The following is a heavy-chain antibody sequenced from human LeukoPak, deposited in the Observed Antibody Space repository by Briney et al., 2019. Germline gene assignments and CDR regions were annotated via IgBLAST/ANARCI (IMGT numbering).Heavy chain of an antibody. CDR1: GFTFSDYY. J-gene: IGHJ6*02. Sequence: GGSLRLSCAASGFTFSDYYMSWIRQAPGKGLEWVSYISSSGSTIYYADSVKGRFTISRDNAKNSLYLQMNSLRAEDTALYYCAKDIADSSSGYYYYYYGMDVWGQGTTVTVSS. D-gene: IGHD6-13*01. CDR3: AKDIADSSSGYYYYYYGMDV. CDR2: ISSSGSTI. V-gene: IGHV3-11*01.